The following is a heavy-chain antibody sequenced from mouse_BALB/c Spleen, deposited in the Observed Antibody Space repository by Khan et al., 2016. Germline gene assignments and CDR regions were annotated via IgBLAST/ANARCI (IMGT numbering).Heavy chain of an antibody. J-gene: IGHJ2*01. Sequence: EVELVESGPGLVKPSQSLSLTCTVTGYSITSDYAWNWIRQFPGNKLEWMGYISYSGSTSYNPSLKSRISITRDTSKNQFFLQLNSVTTEDTATYYCAGIYYGNFYFDYWGQGTTLTVSS. CDR3: AGIYYGNFYFDY. CDR2: ISYSGST. D-gene: IGHD2-1*01. V-gene: IGHV3-2*02. CDR1: GYSITSDYA.